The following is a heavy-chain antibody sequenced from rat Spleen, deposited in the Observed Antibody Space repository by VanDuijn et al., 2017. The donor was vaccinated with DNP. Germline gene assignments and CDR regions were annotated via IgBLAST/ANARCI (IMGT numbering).Heavy chain of an antibody. J-gene: IGHJ2*01. V-gene: IGHV5-25*01. CDR1: GFTFSDYY. CDR3: AREGEVPTIY. CDR2: ISTSGGST. Sequence: EVQLVESDGGLVQPGRSLKLSCAVPGFTFSDYYTACVRQAPAKGLEWVATISTSGGSTYYRDAVKGRFSLSRDNAKSTLYLQMNSLRSEDTATYYCAREGEVPTIYWGRGVMVTVSS. D-gene: IGHD1-10*01.